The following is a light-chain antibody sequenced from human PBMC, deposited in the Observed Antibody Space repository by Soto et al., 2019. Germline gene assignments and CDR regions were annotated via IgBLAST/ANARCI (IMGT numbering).Light chain of an antibody. Sequence: DIVMTQSPDSLAVSLGERATINCKSSQSVLYSSNNKNYLAWYQQKPGQPPKLLIYWASTRESGVPDRFSGSGSGTDFTLTISSLQPEDVAGYYCQQYYNTPPYTFDQGTKLEIK. J-gene: IGKJ2*01. CDR2: WAS. CDR1: QSVLYSSNNKNY. CDR3: QQYYNTPPYT. V-gene: IGKV4-1*01.